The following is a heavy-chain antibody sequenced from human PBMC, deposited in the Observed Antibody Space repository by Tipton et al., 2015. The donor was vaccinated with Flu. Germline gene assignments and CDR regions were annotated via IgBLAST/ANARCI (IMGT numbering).Heavy chain of an antibody. CDR1: GGSISNGGAY. D-gene: IGHD2-15*01. CDR2: IYYSGST. Sequence: TLSLTCTVSGGSISNGGAYWSWVRQRPGKGLEWIGGIYYSGSTYYNPSLKSRVSISLDTSKNQFSLKLTSVTAADTAVYYCARQPVVVAATVGWFDPWGQGTLVTVSS. V-gene: IGHV4-31*03. J-gene: IGHJ5*02. CDR3: ARQPVVVAATVGWFDP.